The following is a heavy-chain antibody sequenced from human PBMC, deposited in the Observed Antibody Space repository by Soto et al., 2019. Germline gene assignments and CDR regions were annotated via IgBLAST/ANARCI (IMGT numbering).Heavy chain of an antibody. CDR1: GGTFSSYA. V-gene: IGHV1-69*01. CDR2: IIPIFGTA. Sequence: QVQLVQSGAEVKKPGSSVKVSCKASGGTFSSYAISWVRQAPGQGLEWMGGIIPIFGTANYAQKFQGRVTITADESTSTAYMELSSLRSEDTAVYYCARDGGRSQPYGSGSYWTYFDYWGQGTLVTVSS. J-gene: IGHJ4*02. CDR3: ARDGGRSQPYGSGSYWTYFDY. D-gene: IGHD3-10*01.